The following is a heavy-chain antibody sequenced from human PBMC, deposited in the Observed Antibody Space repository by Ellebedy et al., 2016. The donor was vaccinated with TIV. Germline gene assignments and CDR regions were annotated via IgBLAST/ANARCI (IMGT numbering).Heavy chain of an antibody. CDR3: ARGQRGVIWSDY. CDR1: GYTFSTYD. CDR2: MNPNSHNT. V-gene: IGHV1-8*01. J-gene: IGHJ4*02. Sequence: AASVKVSCKASGYTFSTYDITWVRQATGQGLERMGWMNPNSHNTGYAQKFKGRVTMTGDTSTNTAYMELSSLTSEDTAVYYCARGQRGVIWSDYWGQGTVVTVSS. D-gene: IGHD3-10*01.